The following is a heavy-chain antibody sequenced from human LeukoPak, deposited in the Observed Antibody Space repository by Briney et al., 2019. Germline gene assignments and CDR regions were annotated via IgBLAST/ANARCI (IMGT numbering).Heavy chain of an antibody. V-gene: IGHV1-18*01. J-gene: IGHJ4*02. CDR1: GYTFTSYG. CDR2: ISGYNGNT. D-gene: IGHD4-17*01. CDR3: ARDLSLGRHDDGEPFDS. Sequence: GASVKLSCKASGYTFTSYGISWVRQAPGQGLEWMGWISGYNGNTNYVQKFRGRITMTTDTFTRTAYLQLRSLSSDDTALYYCARDLSLGRHDDGEPFDSWGQGTLVTVSS.